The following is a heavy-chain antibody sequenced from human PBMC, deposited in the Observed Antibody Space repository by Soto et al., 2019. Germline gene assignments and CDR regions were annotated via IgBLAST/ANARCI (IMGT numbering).Heavy chain of an antibody. CDR2: INAGNGNT. Sequence: ASVKVSCKASGYTFNSYAIHWVLQAPGQRLERMGWINAGNGNTKYSEKFQGRVTFTRDTAATTAYMELTSLTSEDTAVYYCARVPGETMGRAFDIWGEGTMVTV. D-gene: IGHD3-10*01. CDR3: ARVPGETMGRAFDI. CDR1: GYTFNSYA. J-gene: IGHJ3*02. V-gene: IGHV1-3*01.